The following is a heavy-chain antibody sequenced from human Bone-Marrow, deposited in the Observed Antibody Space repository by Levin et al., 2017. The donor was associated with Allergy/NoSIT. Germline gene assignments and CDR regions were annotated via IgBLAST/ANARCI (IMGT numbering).Heavy chain of an antibody. CDR1: GYSFDTYW. D-gene: IGHD3-22*01. CDR2: IHPGGSDT. CDR3: ARLVVRDYMDV. J-gene: IGHJ6*03. Sequence: KVSCKGSGYSFDTYWIAWVRQKPGKGLEWIGIIHPGGSDTKYSPSFQGQVTMSADKSIKTVYLQWSSLKAPDTAMYYCARLVVRDYMDVWGEGTTVTVSS. V-gene: IGHV5-51*01.